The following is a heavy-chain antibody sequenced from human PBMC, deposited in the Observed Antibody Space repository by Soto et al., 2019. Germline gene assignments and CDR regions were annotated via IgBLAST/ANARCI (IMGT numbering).Heavy chain of an antibody. Sequence: QVQLQESGPGLVKPSQTLSLTCTVSAGSIGSGFYYWSWIRQHPGKGLEWIGYIYSRGNTYYNPSLKSRVTISLDTSDNQFSLTLSSVTGADTAVYYCARGTYYFYMDVWGKGTTVTVSS. CDR2: IYSRGNT. CDR3: ARGTYYFYMDV. J-gene: IGHJ6*03. V-gene: IGHV4-31*03. CDR1: AGSIGSGFYY.